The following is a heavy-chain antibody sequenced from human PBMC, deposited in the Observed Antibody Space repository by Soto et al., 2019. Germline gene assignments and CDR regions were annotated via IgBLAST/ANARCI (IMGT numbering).Heavy chain of an antibody. Sequence: TLSLTCTVSGGSISSGGYYWSWIRQHPGKGLEWIGYIYYSGSTYYNPSLKSRVTISVDTSKNQFSLKLSSVTAADTAVYYCARTYYDYWRGDYCYYKDVSGKGTTDIVSS. CDR2: IYYSGST. CDR1: GGSISSGGYY. CDR3: ARTYYDYWRGDYCYYKDV. D-gene: IGHD3-3*01. V-gene: IGHV4-31*03. J-gene: IGHJ6*03.